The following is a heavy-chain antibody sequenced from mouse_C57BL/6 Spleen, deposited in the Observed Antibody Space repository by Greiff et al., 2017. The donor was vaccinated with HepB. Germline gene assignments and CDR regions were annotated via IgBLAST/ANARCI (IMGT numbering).Heavy chain of an antibody. Sequence: QVQLKESGPGLVAPSQSLSITCTVSGFSLTSYGVHWVRQPPGKGLEWLVVIWSDGSTTYNSALKSRLSNSKDNSKSQVFLKMNSLQTDDTAMYYCARGAYYYGGSWYFDVWGTGTTVTVSS. CDR1: GFSLTSYG. J-gene: IGHJ1*03. CDR3: ARGAYYYGGSWYFDV. V-gene: IGHV2-6*03. CDR2: IWSDGST. D-gene: IGHD1-1*01.